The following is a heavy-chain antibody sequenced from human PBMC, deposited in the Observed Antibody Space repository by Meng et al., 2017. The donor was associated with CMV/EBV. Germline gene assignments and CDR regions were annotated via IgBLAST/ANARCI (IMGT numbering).Heavy chain of an antibody. D-gene: IGHD2-2*01. V-gene: IGHV3-30*02. Sequence: LSLTCAASGFTFSSYGMHWVRQAPGKGLEWVAFIRYDGSNKYYADSVKGRFTISRDNSKNTLYLQMNSLRAEDTAVYYCAKVEGYCSSTGCAIDAFDIWGQGTMVTVSS. CDR2: IRYDGSNK. CDR1: GFTFSSYG. CDR3: AKVEGYCSSTGCAIDAFDI. J-gene: IGHJ3*02.